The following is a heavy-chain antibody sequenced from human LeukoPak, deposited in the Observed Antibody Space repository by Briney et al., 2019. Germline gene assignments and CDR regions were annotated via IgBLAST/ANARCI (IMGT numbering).Heavy chain of an antibody. CDR2: IYYSGST. CDR1: GGSISSYY. J-gene: IGHJ5*02. V-gene: IGHV4-59*08. Sequence: SETLSLTCTVSGGSISSYYWSWIRQPPGKGLEWIGYIYYSGSTNYNPSLKSRVTISVDTSENQFSLKLSSVTAADTAVYYCARHSNYGSGSYYRYWFDPWGQGTLVTVSS. D-gene: IGHD3-10*01. CDR3: ARHSNYGSGSYYRYWFDP.